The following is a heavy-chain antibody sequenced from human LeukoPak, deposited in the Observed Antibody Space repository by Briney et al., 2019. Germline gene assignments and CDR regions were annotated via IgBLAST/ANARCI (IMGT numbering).Heavy chain of an antibody. V-gene: IGHV4-30-2*01. CDR3: ARFSPRAMGNYLDF. CDR2: IYPRGST. D-gene: IGHD7-27*01. CDR1: GGSISRGSYS. J-gene: IGHJ4*02. Sequence: SETLSLTCAVSGGSISRGSYSGSWIRQPPGKGLEGIGYIYPRGSTYYNPSLKSRVILSLDKSANQFSLNLSSVTAADTAVYYCARFSPRAMGNYLDFWGQGTLVTVSS.